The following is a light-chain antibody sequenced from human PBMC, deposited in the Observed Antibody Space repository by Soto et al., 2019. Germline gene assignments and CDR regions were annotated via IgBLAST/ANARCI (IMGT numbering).Light chain of an antibody. V-gene: IGLV2-14*01. J-gene: IGLJ1*01. CDR3: SSYISSTTLV. CDR2: DVS. CDR1: SSDVGGSNY. Sequence: SVLTQPASVSESPGQSITISCIGTSSDVGGSNYVSWYQQHPGKAPKLMIYDVSNRPSGISDRLSASKSGNTASLTISGLQAEDEADYYCSSYISSTTLVFGTGTQLTVL.